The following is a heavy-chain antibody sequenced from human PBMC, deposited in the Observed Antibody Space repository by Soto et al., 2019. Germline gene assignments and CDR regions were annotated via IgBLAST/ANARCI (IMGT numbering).Heavy chain of an antibody. V-gene: IGHV1-3*01. J-gene: IGHJ4*02. D-gene: IGHD3-10*01. Sequence: ASVKVSCKASGYTFTSYAMHWVRQAPGQRLEWMGWINAGNGNTKYSQKFQGRVTITRDTSASTAYMELSSLRSEDTAVYYCAIYPFTLVPGVMTYLDYWGQGTLVTVSS. CDR2: INAGNGNT. CDR3: AIYPFTLVPGVMTYLDY. CDR1: GYTFTSYA.